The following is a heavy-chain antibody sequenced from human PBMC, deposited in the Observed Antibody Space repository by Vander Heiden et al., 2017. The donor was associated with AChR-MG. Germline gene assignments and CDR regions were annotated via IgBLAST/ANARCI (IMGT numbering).Heavy chain of an antibody. J-gene: IGHJ5*02. V-gene: IGHV4-39*01. D-gene: IGHD7-27*01. Sequence: QLQLQESGPGLVKPSETLSLTCTVAGGSISSRSYYWGWIRQPPGKGLEWIGSFYYSGGTYYTPSLKSRVSRAVDTSKKQFSLKLSAVTAADTAVYNCARQGCDCTHLTGETPPNWFDPWGQGTMVTVS. CDR3: ARQGCDCTHLTGETPPNWFDP. CDR1: GGSISSRSYY. CDR2: FYYSGGT.